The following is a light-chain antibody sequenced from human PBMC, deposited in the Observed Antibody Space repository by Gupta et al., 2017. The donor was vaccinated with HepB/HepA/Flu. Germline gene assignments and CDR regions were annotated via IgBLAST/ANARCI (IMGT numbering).Light chain of an antibody. CDR3: CSFGGTYNSEV. CDR1: TSGLGGYDY. Sequence: QSALTQPRSVSGSPGQSVTISCTGITSGLGGYDYVSWYQQRPGKAPKLIIYHVSERPSGVPSRFSGSKSGHTASLTVSGLQAEDEADYYCCSFGGTYNSEVFGGGTTLTVL. J-gene: IGLJ2*01. V-gene: IGLV2-11*01. CDR2: HVS.